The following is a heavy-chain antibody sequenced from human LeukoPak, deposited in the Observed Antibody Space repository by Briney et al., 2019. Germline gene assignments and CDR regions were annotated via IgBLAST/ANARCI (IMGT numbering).Heavy chain of an antibody. Sequence: SETLSLTCAVYGGSLSGYYWSWIRQPPGKGLEWIGEINHSGSTNYNPSLKSRVTISVDTSKNQFSLKLSSVTAADTAVYYCARGYYYDSSGDPYYYYYYMDVWGKGTTVTVSS. D-gene: IGHD3-22*01. CDR2: INHSGST. CDR3: ARGYYYDSSGDPYYYYYYMDV. V-gene: IGHV4-34*01. J-gene: IGHJ6*03. CDR1: GGSLSGYY.